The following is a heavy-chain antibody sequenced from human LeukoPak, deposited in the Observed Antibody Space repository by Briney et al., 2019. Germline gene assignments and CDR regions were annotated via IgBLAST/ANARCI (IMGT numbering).Heavy chain of an antibody. CDR1: GFTFSSYS. CDR3: ARDGERYCSSTSCFSLKNYYYIDV. CDR2: ISSSSSTI. Sequence: PGGSLRLSCAASGFTFSSYSMNWVRQAPGKGLEWVSYISSSSSTIYYADSVKGRFTISRDNAKNSLYLQMNSLRAEDTAVYYCARDGERYCSSTSCFSLKNYYYIDVWGKGTTVTVSS. J-gene: IGHJ6*03. D-gene: IGHD2-2*01. V-gene: IGHV3-48*01.